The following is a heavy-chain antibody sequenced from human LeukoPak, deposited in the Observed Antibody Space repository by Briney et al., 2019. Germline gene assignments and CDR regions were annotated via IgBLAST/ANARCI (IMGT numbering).Heavy chain of an antibody. CDR3: TTLNFHDT. CDR1: GFTVSSNY. J-gene: IGHJ5*02. CDR2: ITSGSTSI. V-gene: IGHV3-48*01. Sequence: GGSLRLSCAASGFTVSSNYMSWVRQAPGKGLEWVSYITSGSTSIYYADSVKGRFTISRDDAKNSLYLQMNSLRVEDTAIYYCTTLNFHDTWGQGALVTVSS. D-gene: IGHD3-9*01.